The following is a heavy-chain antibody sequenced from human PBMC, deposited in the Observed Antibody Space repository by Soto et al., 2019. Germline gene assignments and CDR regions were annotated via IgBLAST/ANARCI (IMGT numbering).Heavy chain of an antibody. V-gene: IGHV3-33*01. CDR3: ARDKLELRVFNWFDP. CDR1: GFTFSSYA. J-gene: IGHJ5*02. D-gene: IGHD1-7*01. CDR2: IWYDGSNK. Sequence: VGSLRLSCAASGFTFSSYAMHWVRQAPGKGLEWLAVIWYDGSNKYYADSVKGRFTISRDNSKNTLYLQMNSLRAEDTAVYYCARDKLELRVFNWFDPWGQGTLVTVSS.